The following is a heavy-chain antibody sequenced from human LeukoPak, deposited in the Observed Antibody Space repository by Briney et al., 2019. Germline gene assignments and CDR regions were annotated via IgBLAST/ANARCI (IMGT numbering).Heavy chain of an antibody. D-gene: IGHD3-16*01. J-gene: IGHJ5*02. CDR2: IYYSGST. CDR3: ARGTIMITCGGVIGNWFDP. Sequence: SETLSLTCTVSGGSISSYYWSWIRQPPGKGLEWIGYIYYSGSTNYNPSLKSRVTISVDTSKNQFSLKLSSVTAADTAVYYCARGTIMITCGGVIGNWFDPWGQGTLVTVYS. V-gene: IGHV4-59*01. CDR1: GGSISSYY.